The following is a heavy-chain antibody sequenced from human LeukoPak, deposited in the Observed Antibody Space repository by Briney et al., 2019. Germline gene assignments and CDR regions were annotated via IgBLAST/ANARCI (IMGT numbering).Heavy chain of an antibody. CDR1: GGTFSSYA. J-gene: IGHJ4*02. CDR2: IIPILGIA. Sequence: SVKVSCKASGGTFSSYAISWVRQAPGQGLKWMGRIIPILGIANYAQKFQGRVTITADKSTSTAYMELSSLRSEDTAVYYCARPKYSSGYYFDYWGQGTLVTVSS. D-gene: IGHD6-19*01. V-gene: IGHV1-69*04. CDR3: ARPKYSSGYYFDY.